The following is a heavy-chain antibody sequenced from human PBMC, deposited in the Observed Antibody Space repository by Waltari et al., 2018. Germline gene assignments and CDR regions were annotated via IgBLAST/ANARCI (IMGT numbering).Heavy chain of an antibody. J-gene: IGHJ5*02. CDR1: GGSISSGSYY. V-gene: IGHV4-61*09. CDR3: AREAIFEPAKGWFDP. CDR2: IYTSGST. D-gene: IGHD3-3*01. Sequence: QVQLQESGPGLVKPSQTLSLTCTVSGGSISSGSYYWSWIRQPAGKGLEWIGYIYTSGSTNYNPSLKSRVTISVDTSKNQFSLKLSSVTAADTAVYYCAREAIFEPAKGWFDPWGQGTLVTVSS.